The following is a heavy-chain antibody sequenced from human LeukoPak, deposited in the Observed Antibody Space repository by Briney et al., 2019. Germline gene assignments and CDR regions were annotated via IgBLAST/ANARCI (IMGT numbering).Heavy chain of an antibody. CDR3: ARDGSLLSSSWYVWAY. V-gene: IGHV3-21*01. CDR2: ISSSSSYI. CDR1: GFTFSSYS. Sequence: GGSLRLSCVASGFTFSSYSMNWVRQAPGKGLEWVSSISSSSSYIYYADSVKGRFTISRDNAKNSLYLQMNSLRAEDTAVYYCARDGSLLSSSWYVWAYWGQGTLVTVSS. D-gene: IGHD6-13*01. J-gene: IGHJ4*02.